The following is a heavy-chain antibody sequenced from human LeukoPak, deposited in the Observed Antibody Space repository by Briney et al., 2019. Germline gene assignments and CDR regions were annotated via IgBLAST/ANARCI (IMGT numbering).Heavy chain of an antibody. CDR1: GYTFTSYG. CDR3: ARDHGDRNYYYYYMDV. V-gene: IGHV1-18*01. Sequence: GASVKVSCKASGYTFTSYGISWVRQAPGQGLEWMGWISAYNGNTNYAQKLQGRVTMTTDTSTSTAYMELRSLRSDDTAVYYCARDHGDRNYYYYYMDVWGKGTTVTVSS. J-gene: IGHJ6*03. D-gene: IGHD7-27*01. CDR2: ISAYNGNT.